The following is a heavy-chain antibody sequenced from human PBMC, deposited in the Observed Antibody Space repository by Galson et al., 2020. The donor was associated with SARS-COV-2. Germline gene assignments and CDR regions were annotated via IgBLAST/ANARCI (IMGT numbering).Heavy chain of an antibody. CDR3: ARDINWNYMDV. V-gene: IGHV4-61*02. Sequence: SETLSLTCTVSDDSSDSQPYYWSWIRQPAGKGLEWIGRIYSSGGTNLNPALKSRVDISIDMSENQFSLTLSSVTAADTALYYCARDINWNYMDVWGKGIMVTVSS. CDR2: IYSSGGT. D-gene: IGHD3-10*01. J-gene: IGHJ6*03. CDR1: DDSSDSQPYY.